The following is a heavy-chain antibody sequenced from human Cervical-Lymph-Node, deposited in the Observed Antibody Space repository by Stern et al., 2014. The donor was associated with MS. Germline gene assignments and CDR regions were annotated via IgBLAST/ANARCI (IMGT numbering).Heavy chain of an antibody. D-gene: IGHD5-24*01. CDR2: IYYSGST. CDR3: ARSRDAYSPLAY. V-gene: IGHV4-59*01. CDR1: GGSISGYD. Sequence: QMQLVQSGPGLVKPSETLSLTCPVSGGSISGYDCSWIRQPPGKGLEWIGHIYYSGSTNYIPSLKSRVSISIDTPKNQFSLKLSSVTAADTAVYYCARSRDAYSPLAYWGQGALVTVSS. J-gene: IGHJ4*02.